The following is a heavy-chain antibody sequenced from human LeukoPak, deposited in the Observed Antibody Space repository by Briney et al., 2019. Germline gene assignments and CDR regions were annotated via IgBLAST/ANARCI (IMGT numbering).Heavy chain of an antibody. J-gene: IGHJ4*02. CDR3: AKDLVAAAFDY. Sequence: GGSLRLSCAASGFTSSSYGMHWVRQAPGKGLEWVAVISYDGSNKYYADSVKGRFTISRDNSKNTLYLQMNSLRAEDTAVYYCAKDLVAAAFDYGGQGPRVTVSS. CDR2: ISYDGSNK. V-gene: IGHV3-30*18. CDR1: GFTSSSYG. D-gene: IGHD6-13*01.